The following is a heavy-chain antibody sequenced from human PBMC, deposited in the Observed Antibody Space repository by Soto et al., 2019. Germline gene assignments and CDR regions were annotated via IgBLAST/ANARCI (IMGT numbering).Heavy chain of an antibody. CDR2: INPSGGST. CDR1: GYTFTSYY. Sequence: ASVKVSCKASGYTFTSYYMHWVRQAPGQGLEWMGIINPSGGSTSYAQKFQGRVTMTRDTSTSTVYMELSSLRSEDTAVYYCARMGRYCSSTSCYWYSYYGMDVWGQGTPVTVSS. CDR3: ARMGRYCSSTSCYWYSYYGMDV. J-gene: IGHJ6*02. D-gene: IGHD2-2*01. V-gene: IGHV1-46*01.